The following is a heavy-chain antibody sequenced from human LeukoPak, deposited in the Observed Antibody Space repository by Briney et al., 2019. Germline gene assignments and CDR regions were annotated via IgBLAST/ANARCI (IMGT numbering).Heavy chain of an antibody. V-gene: IGHV1-69*13. CDR3: ARDRTYCGGDCFRGYFDY. J-gene: IGHJ4*02. Sequence: GASVKVSCTASGGTFSSYAISWVRQAPGQGLEWMGGIIPIFGTANYAQKFQGRVTITADESTSTAYMELSSLRSEDTAVYYCARDRTYCGGDCFRGYFDYWGQGTLVTVSS. CDR1: GGTFSSYA. D-gene: IGHD2-21*02. CDR2: IIPIFGTA.